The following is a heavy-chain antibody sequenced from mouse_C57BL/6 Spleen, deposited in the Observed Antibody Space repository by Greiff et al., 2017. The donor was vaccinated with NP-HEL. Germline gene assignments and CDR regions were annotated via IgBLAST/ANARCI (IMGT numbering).Heavy chain of an antibody. CDR2: IWGVGST. D-gene: IGHD3-2*02. CDR1: GFSLTSYG. J-gene: IGHJ3*01. V-gene: IGHV2-6*01. CDR3: ASGDSSGFRFAY. Sequence: VQLKESGPGLVAPSQSLSITCTVSGFSLTSYGVDWVRQSPGKGLEWLGVIWGVGSTNYNSALKSRLSISKDNSKSQVFLKMNSLQTDDTAMYYCASGDSSGFRFAYWGQGTLVTVSA.